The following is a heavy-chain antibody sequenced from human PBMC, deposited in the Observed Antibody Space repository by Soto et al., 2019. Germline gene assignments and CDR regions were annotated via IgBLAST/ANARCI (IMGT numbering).Heavy chain of an antibody. CDR2: VSPSGRIV. CDR1: GFTFNKYT. D-gene: IGHD2-21*02. V-gene: IGHV3-23*01. CDR3: AKDRGGDYFSHFDS. J-gene: IGHJ4*02. Sequence: GGSLRLSCAASGFTFNKYTMNWVRQAPGKGLEWGSGVSPSGRIVSYSSSVKGRFLISRDISNNTVFLQMNGLRAEDTAIYYCAKDRGGDYFSHFDSWGQGILVTV.